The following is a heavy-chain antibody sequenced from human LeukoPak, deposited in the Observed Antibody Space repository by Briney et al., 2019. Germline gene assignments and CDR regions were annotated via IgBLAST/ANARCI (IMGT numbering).Heavy chain of an antibody. D-gene: IGHD2-8*01. CDR3: AKNAPPS. J-gene: IGHJ4*02. Sequence: GGPLRLSCEASGFTFSRYAMAWVRQAPGKGPDWVSSITSSGDDAYYADSVKGRFTISRDNSNNMVYLQMNSLRAEDTAVYYCAKNAPPSWGQGTLVTVSS. CDR2: ITSSGDDA. CDR1: GFTFSRYA. V-gene: IGHV3-23*01.